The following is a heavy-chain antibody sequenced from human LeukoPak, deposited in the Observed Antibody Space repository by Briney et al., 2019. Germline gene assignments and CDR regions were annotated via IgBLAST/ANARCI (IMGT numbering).Heavy chain of an antibody. J-gene: IGHJ4*02. CDR1: GGSISSSSYY. CDR3: AREAAVGATTYFDY. Sequence: SETLSLTCTVSGGSISSSSYYWGWIRQPPGKGLEWIGSIYYSGSTYYNPSLKSRVTISVDTSKNQFSLKLSSVTAADTAVYYCAREAAVGATTYFDYWGREPWSPSPQ. CDR2: IYYSGST. D-gene: IGHD1-26*01. V-gene: IGHV4-39*07.